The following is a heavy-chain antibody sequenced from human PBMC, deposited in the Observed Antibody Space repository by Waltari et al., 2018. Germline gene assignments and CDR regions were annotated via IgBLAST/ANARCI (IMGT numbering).Heavy chain of an antibody. CDR1: GFTFSSYA. Sequence: EVQLLESGGGLVQPGGSLRLSCAASGFTFSSYAMSWVRQAPGKGMEWVSVTYSGGSSTSYADSVKGRFTISRDNSKNTLYLQMTSLRADDTAVYYCAKGTSGWYDIPFDYWGQGTLVTVSS. V-gene: IGHV3-23*03. D-gene: IGHD6-19*01. J-gene: IGHJ4*02. CDR3: AKGTSGWYDIPFDY. CDR2: TYSGGSST.